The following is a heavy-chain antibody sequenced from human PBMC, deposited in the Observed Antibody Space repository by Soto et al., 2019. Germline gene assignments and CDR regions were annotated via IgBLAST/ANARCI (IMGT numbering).Heavy chain of an antibody. CDR1: GFTFSNYG. V-gene: IGHV3-33*01. CDR2: FWANGINK. J-gene: IGHJ5*02. CDR3: ARDTDTTSHHGSFAP. D-gene: IGHD4-17*01. Sequence: GGSLRLSCTTSGFTFSNYGMHWVRQAPGKGLEWVAVFWANGINKYYADSVKGRFTVSRDNSKNTLYLQMDSLRAEDTAMYYCARDTDTTSHHGSFAPWGQGTPVTVDS.